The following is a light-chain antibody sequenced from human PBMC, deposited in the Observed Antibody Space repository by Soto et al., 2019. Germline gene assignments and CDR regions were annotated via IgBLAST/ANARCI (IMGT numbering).Light chain of an antibody. CDR2: AAS. CDR3: QQYNSYPWT. Sequence: DLQMTQSPSSVSASLGDRVTIXXRPSQDIGSWFAWYQQKPGKVPKIXIYAASILQSGVPSRFSGSGAGTEFTLTISSLQPDDFATYYCQQYNSYPWTFGQGTKVDIK. V-gene: IGKV1D-16*01. CDR1: QDIGSW. J-gene: IGKJ1*01.